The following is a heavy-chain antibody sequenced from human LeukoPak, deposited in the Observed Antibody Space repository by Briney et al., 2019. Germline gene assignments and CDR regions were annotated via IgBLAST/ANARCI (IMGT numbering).Heavy chain of an antibody. D-gene: IGHD2-21*01. Sequence: GESLKISCKGSGYSFTSYWIGWVRQMPGKGLEWMGIIYPGDSDTRYSPSFQGQVTISADKSISTAYLQWSSLKASDTAMYYCARQALAYCGGDCRYYWFDPWGQGTLVTVSS. V-gene: IGHV5-51*01. CDR3: ARQALAYCGGDCRYYWFDP. CDR2: IYPGDSDT. J-gene: IGHJ5*02. CDR1: GYSFTSYW.